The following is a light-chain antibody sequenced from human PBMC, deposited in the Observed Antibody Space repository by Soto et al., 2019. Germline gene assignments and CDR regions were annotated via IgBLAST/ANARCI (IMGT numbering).Light chain of an antibody. J-gene: IGKJ5*01. Sequence: EIELMESAGSRVLTTGERGKLSCRASQILSSNLASYQQKPGQPPRLLFYGAVTRATGVPARFSSSQSGTEFTLTISSLQSEDFAVCYCQQYNTWPPITFGQGTRLDIK. CDR1: QILSSN. CDR3: QQYNTWPPIT. V-gene: IGKV3-15*01. CDR2: GAV.